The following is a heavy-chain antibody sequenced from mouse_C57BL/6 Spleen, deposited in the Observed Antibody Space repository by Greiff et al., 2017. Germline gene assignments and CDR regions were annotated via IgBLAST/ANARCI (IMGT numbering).Heavy chain of an antibody. CDR2: IDPSDSYT. J-gene: IGHJ4*01. CDR1: GYTFTSYW. CDR3: ARGLFTTVVALYYAMDY. Sequence: QVQLQQSGAELVRPGTSVKLSCKASGYTFTSYWMHWVKQRPGQGLEWIGVIDPSDSYTNYNQKFKGKATLTVDTSSSTAYMQLSSLTSEDSAVYYCARGLFTTVVALYYAMDYWGQGTSVTVSS. D-gene: IGHD1-1*01. V-gene: IGHV1-59*01.